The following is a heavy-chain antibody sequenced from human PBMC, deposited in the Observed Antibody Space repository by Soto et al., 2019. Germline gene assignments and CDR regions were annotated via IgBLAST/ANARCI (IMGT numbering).Heavy chain of an antibody. J-gene: IGHJ6*03. CDR2: INHSGST. D-gene: IGHD3-16*01. V-gene: IGHV4-34*01. CDR1: GGSFSGYY. CDR3: ARGPPSKGGGATIYYYYYMDV. Sequence: SETLSLTCAVYGGSFSGYYWSWIRQPPGKGLEWIGEINHSGSTNYNPSLKSRVTISVDTSKNQFSLQLSSVTAADTAVYYCARGPPSKGGGATIYYYYYMDVWGKGTTVTVSS.